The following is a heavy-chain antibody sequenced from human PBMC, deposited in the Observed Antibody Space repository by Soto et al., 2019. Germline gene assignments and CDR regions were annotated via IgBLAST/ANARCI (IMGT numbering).Heavy chain of an antibody. Sequence: EXLKISCAPSGFXCSSNIVNWVRHAPGNGPEFVSSIRSSSSYIYYADSVKCRFSISRDNSKNSLYRQMNRLVTEPTAVYYCARGTGYDFWSGPVVNCWGQGTLATVS. CDR1: GFXCSSNI. CDR3: ARGTGYDFWSGPVVNC. D-gene: IGHD3-3*01. J-gene: IGHJ4*02. V-gene: IGHV3-21*01. CDR2: IRSSSSYI.